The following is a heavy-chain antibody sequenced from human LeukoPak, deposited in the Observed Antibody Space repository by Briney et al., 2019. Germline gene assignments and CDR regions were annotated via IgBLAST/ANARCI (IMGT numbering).Heavy chain of an antibody. CDR2: IYYSGST. D-gene: IGHD3-22*01. CDR1: GGSISSYY. J-gene: IGHJ4*02. CDR3: ARAIDSSGYYLYYFDY. Sequence: SETLSLTCTVSGGSISSYYWSWIRQPPGKGLEWIGYIYYSGSTNCNPSLKSRVTISVDTSKNQFSLKLSSVTAADTAVYYCARAIDSSGYYLYYFDYWGQGTLVTVSS. V-gene: IGHV4-59*08.